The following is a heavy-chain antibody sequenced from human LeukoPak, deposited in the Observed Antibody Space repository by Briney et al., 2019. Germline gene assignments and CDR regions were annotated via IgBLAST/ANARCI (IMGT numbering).Heavy chain of an antibody. CDR1: GGSISSSSYY. D-gene: IGHD6-13*01. CDR2: MYHSGST. CDR3: AREGSGSWSVGTHYFDY. Sequence: PSETLSLTCTVSGGSISSSSYYWGWIRQPPGKGLEYIGSMYHSGSTYYNPSLKSRVTISVDTSKNQFSLKLSSVTAADTAVYYCAREGSGSWSVGTHYFDYWGQGTLVTVSS. J-gene: IGHJ4*02. V-gene: IGHV4-39*07.